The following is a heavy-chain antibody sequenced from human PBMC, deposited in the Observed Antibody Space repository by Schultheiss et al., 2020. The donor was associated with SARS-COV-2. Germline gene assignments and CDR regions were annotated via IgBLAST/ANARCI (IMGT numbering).Heavy chain of an antibody. V-gene: IGHV2-5*01. J-gene: IGHJ4*02. CDR1: GFSLSTSGVG. D-gene: IGHD3-22*01. CDR2: IYWNDDK. Sequence: SGPTLVKPTQTLTLTCTFSGFSLSTSGVGLGWIRQPPGKALEWLALIYWNDDKRYSPSLKSRLTITKDTSKNQVVLTMTNMDPVDTATYYCAHRPYYYDSSGYYYEDYYFDYWGQGTLVTVSS. CDR3: AHRPYYYDSSGYYYEDYYFDY.